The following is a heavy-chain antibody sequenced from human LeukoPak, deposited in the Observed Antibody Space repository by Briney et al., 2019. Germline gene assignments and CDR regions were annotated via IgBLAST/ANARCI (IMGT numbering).Heavy chain of an antibody. CDR2: ISHSGST. J-gene: IGHJ4*02. CDR3: AREVGDYYFDY. Sequence: PSETLSLTCAVYGGSFSGYYWSWIRQPPGKGLEWIGEISHSGSTNYNPSLKSRVTISVDTSKNQFSLRLSSVTAADTAVYYCAREVGDYYFDYWGQGTLVTVSS. CDR1: GGSFSGYY. V-gene: IGHV4-34*01. D-gene: IGHD4-17*01.